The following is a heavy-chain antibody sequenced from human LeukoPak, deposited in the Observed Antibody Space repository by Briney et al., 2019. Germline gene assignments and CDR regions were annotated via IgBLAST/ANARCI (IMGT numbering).Heavy chain of an antibody. CDR3: ARSPDILTGENFDY. CDR2: INPNSGVT. D-gene: IGHD3-9*01. CDR1: GYTFTDGY. J-gene: IGHJ4*02. Sequence: GASVKVSCKASGYTFTDGYVHWVRQAPGQGLEWMGWINPNSGVTNYAQKFQGRVTMTRDMSISTAYMELSRLRSDDTAVYYCARSPDILTGENFDYWGQGTLVTVSS. V-gene: IGHV1-2*02.